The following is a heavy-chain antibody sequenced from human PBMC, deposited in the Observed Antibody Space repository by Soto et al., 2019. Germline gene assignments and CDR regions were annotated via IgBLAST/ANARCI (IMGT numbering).Heavy chain of an antibody. CDR2: INHSGST. CDR3: GRGGVGGWTDRHYYYYYGMDV. V-gene: IGHV4-34*01. CDR1: GGSFSGYY. Sequence: SETLSLTCAVYGGSFSGYYWSWIRQPPGKGLEWIGEINHSGSTNYNPSLKSRVTISVDTSKNQFSLKLSSVTAADTAVYYCGRGGVGGWTDRHYYYYYGMDVWGQGTTVTVT. J-gene: IGHJ6*02. D-gene: IGHD6-19*01.